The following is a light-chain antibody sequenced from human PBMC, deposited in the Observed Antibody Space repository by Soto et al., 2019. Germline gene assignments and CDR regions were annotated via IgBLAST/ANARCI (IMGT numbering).Light chain of an antibody. V-gene: IGKV3D-20*02. CDR2: GAS. Sequence: EIVLTQSPGTLSLSPGERATLSCRASQSVSSNYLAWYQQKPGQAPRLLIYGASSRATGIPARFSGSGSGTDFTLTISSLEPEDFAVYYCQHRAIWPVSFGQGTRLEIK. CDR3: QHRAIWPVS. J-gene: IGKJ5*01. CDR1: QSVSSNY.